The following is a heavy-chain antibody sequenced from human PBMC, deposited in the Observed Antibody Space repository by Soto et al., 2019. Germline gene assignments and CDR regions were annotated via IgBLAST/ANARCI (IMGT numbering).Heavy chain of an antibody. Sequence: QVQLVQSGGEVKKPGASVKVSCKASGYILSSYGISWVRQAPGQGLEWMGCIYGDEGSTDYAQNLLGRVTVTTDTSTSTAYMELRDLRSDDTAVYYCARRTLGSSIGIGDYWGQGVLVTVSS. J-gene: IGHJ4*02. D-gene: IGHD1-1*01. CDR2: IYGDEGST. CDR3: ARRTLGSSIGIGDY. CDR1: GYILSSYG. V-gene: IGHV1-18*01.